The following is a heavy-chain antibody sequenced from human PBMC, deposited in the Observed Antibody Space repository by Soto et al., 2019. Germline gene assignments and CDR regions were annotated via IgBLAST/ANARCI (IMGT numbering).Heavy chain of an antibody. V-gene: IGHV1-8*01. CDR3: ARGRASSSSSVWSYYGY. CDR2: MNPNSGNT. J-gene: IGHJ4*02. CDR1: GYTFTSYD. D-gene: IGHD6-6*01. Sequence: ASVKVSCKASGYTFTSYDINWVGQASGQGREWMGWMNPNSGNTAYAQKFQGRVTMTRNTSISTAYMELSSLRSEDTAVYYCARGRASSSSSVWSYYGYWGQGTLVSVSS.